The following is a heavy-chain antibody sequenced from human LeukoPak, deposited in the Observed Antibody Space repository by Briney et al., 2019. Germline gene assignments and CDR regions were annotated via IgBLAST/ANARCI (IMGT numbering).Heavy chain of an antibody. V-gene: IGHV4-31*03. J-gene: IGHJ6*02. Sequence: PSQTLSLTCTVSGGSISSGGYYWSWIRQHPGKGLEWIGYIYYNGNTNYSPSLKSRVTMSVDTSKNLFSLKVSSVTAADTAVYYCARGRSNYYGMDVWGQGTTVTVSS. CDR2: IYYNGNT. CDR3: ARGRSNYYGMDV. CDR1: GGSISSGGYY. D-gene: IGHD1-26*01.